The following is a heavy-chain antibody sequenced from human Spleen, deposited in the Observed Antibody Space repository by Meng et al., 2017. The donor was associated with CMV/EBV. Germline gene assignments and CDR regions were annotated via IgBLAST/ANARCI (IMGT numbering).Heavy chain of an antibody. V-gene: IGHV3-74*01. Sequence: GESLKISCAASGFTFSTYVMSWVRQAPGKGLEWVSRINPDGSNTVYADSVRGRFTISRDNAKNALSLQMNSLRPEDTAVYYCASLPWSGNSPDTFDIWGQGTMVTVSS. D-gene: IGHD3-3*01. CDR2: INPDGSNT. CDR3: ASLPWSGNSPDTFDI. CDR1: GFTFSTYV. J-gene: IGHJ3*02.